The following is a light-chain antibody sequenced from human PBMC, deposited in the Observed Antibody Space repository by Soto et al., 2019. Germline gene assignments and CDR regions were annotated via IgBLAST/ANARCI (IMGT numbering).Light chain of an antibody. V-gene: IGLV1-51*01. CDR2: DNY. J-gene: IGLJ2*01. CDR3: GTWDSSLSAGV. CDR1: SSNIGHNS. Sequence: QSVLTQPPSVSAAPGQKVTISCSGSSSNIGHNSVSWYQQIPGTAPKLLIYDNYKRPSGIPDRFSGSKSGTSATLGITGLQTGDEADYYCGTWDSSLSAGVFGGGTKLTVL.